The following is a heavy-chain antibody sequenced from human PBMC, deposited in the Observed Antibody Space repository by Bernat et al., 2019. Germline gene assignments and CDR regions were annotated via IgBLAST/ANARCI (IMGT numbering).Heavy chain of an antibody. J-gene: IGHJ4*02. CDR3: ARVYGDLLDY. Sequence: QVQLQESGPGLVKPSETLSLTCTVSGGSISSYYWSWIRQPPGKGLEWIGYIYYSGSTNYNPSLKSRVTISVDTSKNQFALKLSSVTAADTAMYYCARVYGDLLDYWGQGTLVTVSS. D-gene: IGHD4-17*01. V-gene: IGHV4-59*01. CDR2: IYYSGST. CDR1: GGSISSYY.